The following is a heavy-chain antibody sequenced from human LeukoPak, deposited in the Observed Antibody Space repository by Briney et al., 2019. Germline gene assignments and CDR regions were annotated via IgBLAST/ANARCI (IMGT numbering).Heavy chain of an antibody. V-gene: IGHV3-11*01. CDR2: ISGSGGAK. J-gene: IGHJ4*02. CDR3: AKTPSFYDSTQCY. CDR1: GFTFSDHY. Sequence: GGSLRLSCAVSGFTFSDHYVSWLRQAPGKGLEWVSYISGSGGAKYYADSVKGRFTISRDNPKNSLFLQTNSLRAEDTAVYYCAKTPSFYDSTQCYWGQGTLVTVSS. D-gene: IGHD3-22*01.